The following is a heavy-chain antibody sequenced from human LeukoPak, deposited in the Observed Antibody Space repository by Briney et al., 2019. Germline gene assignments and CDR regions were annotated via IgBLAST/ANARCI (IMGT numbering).Heavy chain of an antibody. CDR1: GFTFSSYG. J-gene: IGHJ4*02. CDR2: LRYDGSNK. CDR3: AKDPTAGFWSGYYFDY. Sequence: GGSLRLSCAASGFTFSSYGMHWVRQAPGKGLEWVAFLRYDGSNKYYADSVKGRFTISGDKSKNTLYLQMNSLRAEDTAVYYCAKDPTAGFWSGYYFDYWGQGTLVTVSS. V-gene: IGHV3-30*02. D-gene: IGHD3-3*01.